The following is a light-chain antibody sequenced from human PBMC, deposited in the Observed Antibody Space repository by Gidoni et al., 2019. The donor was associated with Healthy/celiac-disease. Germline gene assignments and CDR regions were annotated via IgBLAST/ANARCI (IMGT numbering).Light chain of an antibody. CDR2: SNN. Sequence: QSVLTPPPSASGTPGQRVPISCSGSSSNIGINTVNWYQQHPGTAPKLLIYSNNQRPSGVPDRFSGSKSGTSASLAISGLQSEDEADYYCAAWDDSLNGVVFGGGTKLTVL. V-gene: IGLV1-44*01. J-gene: IGLJ2*01. CDR3: AAWDDSLNGVV. CDR1: SSNIGINT.